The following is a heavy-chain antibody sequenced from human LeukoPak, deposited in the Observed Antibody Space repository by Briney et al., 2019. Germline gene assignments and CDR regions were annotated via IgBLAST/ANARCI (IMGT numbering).Heavy chain of an antibody. CDR3: ARDSSGYYVPRYFQH. V-gene: IGHV3-48*03. D-gene: IGHD3-22*01. J-gene: IGHJ1*01. CDR2: ISSSGSTI. CDR1: GFTFSSYE. Sequence: GGSLRLSCAASGFTFSSYEMNWVRQAPGKGLEWVSYISSSGSTIYYADSVKGRFTISRDNAKNSLYLQMNSLRAEDTAVYCCARDSSGYYVPRYFQHWGQGTLVTVSS.